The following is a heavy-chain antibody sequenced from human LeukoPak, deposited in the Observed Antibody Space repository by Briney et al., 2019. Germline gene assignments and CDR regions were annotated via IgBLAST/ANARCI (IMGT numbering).Heavy chain of an antibody. CDR3: ASNWSYRPGYYYYMDV. V-gene: IGHV1-69*05. CDR1: GGTFSSYA. Sequence: SVKVSCKASGGTFSSYAISWVRQAPGQGLEWMGGIIPIFGTANYAQKFQGRVTTTTDESTSTAYMELSSLRSEDTAVYYCASNWSYRPGYYYYMDVWGKGTTVTVSS. CDR2: IIPIFGTA. D-gene: IGHD1-26*01. J-gene: IGHJ6*03.